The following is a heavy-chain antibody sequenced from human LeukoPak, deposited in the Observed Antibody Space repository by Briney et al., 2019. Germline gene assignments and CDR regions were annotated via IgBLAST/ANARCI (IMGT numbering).Heavy chain of an antibody. D-gene: IGHD2-21*02. CDR1: GFTFSDYF. CDR2: ISNSGSTI. CDR3: ARWSTYCGGDCYS. Sequence: GGSLRLSCAASGFTFSDYFMSWIRQAPGKGLEWVSYISNSGSTIYYAGSVKGRFTISRDNAKNSLYLQMNSLRDEDTAVYYCARWSTYCGGDCYSWGQGTLVTVSS. J-gene: IGHJ4*02. V-gene: IGHV3-11*04.